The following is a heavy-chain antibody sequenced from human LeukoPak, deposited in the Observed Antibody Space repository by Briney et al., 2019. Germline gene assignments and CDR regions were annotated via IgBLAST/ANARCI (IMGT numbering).Heavy chain of an antibody. V-gene: IGHV4-61*02. Sequence: SETLSLTRTVSCGSVTSGKYYWNWIRHPAGKGREWIGRIYTNGGASYNPSLKSRVTISIDASKNQFSLKLSSVTAADTAVYYCAREPPGYWGQGILVTVSS. CDR2: IYTNGGA. CDR1: CGSVTSGKYY. CDR3: AREPPGY. J-gene: IGHJ4*02.